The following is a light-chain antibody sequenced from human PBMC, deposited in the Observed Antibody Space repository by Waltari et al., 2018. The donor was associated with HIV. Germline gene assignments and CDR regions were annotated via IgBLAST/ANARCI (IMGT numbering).Light chain of an antibody. CDR2: VTSGGSH. V-gene: IGLV4-69*01. CDR1: SGHTNYA. J-gene: IGLJ2*01. Sequence: QVVLTQSPSASASLGASVKLTCTLSSGHTNYAIAWQQQKPGKCPRYLMKVTSGGSHIQGDGIHDRFSGSSSGAERYLTTSSLQSDEEADYYCHTWGPGIQVFGGGTKLTVL. CDR3: HTWGPGIQV.